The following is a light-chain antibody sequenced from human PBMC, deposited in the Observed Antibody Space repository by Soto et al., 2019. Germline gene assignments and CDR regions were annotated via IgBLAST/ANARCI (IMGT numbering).Light chain of an antibody. CDR3: QQYNSYGT. CDR2: DAS. J-gene: IGKJ1*01. V-gene: IGKV1-5*01. Sequence: DIQMTQSPSTLSASVGDRVTITCRASQSISSWLAWYQQKPGKXPXXLIYDASSLESGVPSRFSGSGSGTEFTLTISSLQPDDFATYYCQQYNSYGTFGQGTKVDIK. CDR1: QSISSW.